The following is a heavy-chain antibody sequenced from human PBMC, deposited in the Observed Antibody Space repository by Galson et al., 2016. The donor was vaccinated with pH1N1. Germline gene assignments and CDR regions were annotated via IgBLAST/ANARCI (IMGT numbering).Heavy chain of an antibody. V-gene: IGHV3-30-3*01. CDR3: ARDHVYGDYFERFFDL. D-gene: IGHD4-17*01. Sequence: SLRLSCAASGFTFSHYAMHWVRQAPGKGLEWVAVISYVESNKDYADSVKGRFTVSRDNSKNTLYLQMNILRAEDTALYYCARDHVYGDYFERFFDLWGRGTLVTVSS. CDR1: GFTFSHYA. CDR2: ISYVESNK. J-gene: IGHJ2*01.